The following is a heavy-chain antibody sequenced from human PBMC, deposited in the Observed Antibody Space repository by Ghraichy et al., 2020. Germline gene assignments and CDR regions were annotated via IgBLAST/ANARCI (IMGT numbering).Heavy chain of an antibody. D-gene: IGHD3-22*01. CDR3: AHMYYYDSSGYYPNWFDP. V-gene: IGHV2-5*02. Sequence: QTLSLTCTFSGFSLSTSGVGVGWIRQPPGKALEWLALIYWDDDKRYSPSLKSRLTITKDTSKNQVVLTMTNMDPVDTATYYCAHMYYYDSSGYYPNWFDPWGQGTLVTVSS. J-gene: IGHJ5*02. CDR1: GFSLSTSGVG. CDR2: IYWDDDK.